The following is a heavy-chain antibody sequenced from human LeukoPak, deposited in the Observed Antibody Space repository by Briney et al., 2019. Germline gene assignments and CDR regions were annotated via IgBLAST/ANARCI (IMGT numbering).Heavy chain of an antibody. CDR1: GFTFSSYS. V-gene: IGHV3-21*01. CDR3: ARAGFSFSDYTGSFFDY. Sequence: GGSLRLSCAASGFTFSSYSMIWARQAPGKGLEWVSSISSSSSYIYYADSVKGRFTISRDNAKNSLYLQMNSLRAEDTAVYYCARAGFSFSDYTGSFFDYWGQGTLVTVSS. D-gene: IGHD3-10*01. CDR2: ISSSSSYI. J-gene: IGHJ4*02.